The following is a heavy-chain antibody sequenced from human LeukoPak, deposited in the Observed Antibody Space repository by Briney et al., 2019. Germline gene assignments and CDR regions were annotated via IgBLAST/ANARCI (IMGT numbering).Heavy chain of an antibody. D-gene: IGHD6-13*01. CDR3: AKGYGYSSSWTSNYYFYGLDV. CDR2: ISDSDSGT. CDR1: GFTFSTYA. J-gene: IGHJ6*02. V-gene: IGHV3-23*01. Sequence: GGSLRLSCAASGFTFSTYAMSWVRQAPGKGLEWVSGISDSDSGTYYADSVKGRFTISRDNSKNTLYLPMNSLRAEDTAVYYCAKGYGYSSSWTSNYYFYGLDVWGQGTTVTVSS.